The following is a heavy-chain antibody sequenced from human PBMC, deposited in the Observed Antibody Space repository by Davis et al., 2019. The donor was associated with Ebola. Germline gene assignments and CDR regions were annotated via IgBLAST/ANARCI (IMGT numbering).Heavy chain of an antibody. CDR2: INHGGST. J-gene: IGHJ6*02. V-gene: IGHV4-34*01. CDR3: ARIGWTSYYYGMDV. D-gene: IGHD3-10*01. CDR1: GGSFSGYY. Sequence: PSETLSLTCAVYGGSFSGYYWSWVRQPPGKGLEWIGEINHGGSTNYNPSLKSRVTISVDTSKNQLSLNLSSVTAADTAAYYCARIGWTSYYYGMDVWGQGTTVTVSS.